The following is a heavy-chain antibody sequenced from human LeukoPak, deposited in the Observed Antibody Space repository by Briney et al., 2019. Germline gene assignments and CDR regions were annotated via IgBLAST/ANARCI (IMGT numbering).Heavy chain of an antibody. CDR3: AKHSAINGWYTDY. CDR2: IGENGAGT. Sequence: PGGSLTHSCAASGFSFSNYPVSWSRQTPGKGLEWVSGIGENGAGTYYADSVKGRFTISRDNSKNTLYLQMTTLRAEDTALYYCAKHSAINGWYTDYWGQGILVTVSS. D-gene: IGHD6-19*01. CDR1: GFSFSNYP. J-gene: IGHJ4*02. V-gene: IGHV3-23*01.